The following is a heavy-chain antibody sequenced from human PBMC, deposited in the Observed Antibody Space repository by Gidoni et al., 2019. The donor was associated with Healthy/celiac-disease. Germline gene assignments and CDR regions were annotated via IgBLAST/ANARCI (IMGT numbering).Heavy chain of an antibody. CDR3: ARHQRGGSSWFDY. D-gene: IGHD6-13*01. J-gene: IGHJ4*02. CDR2: IDPSDSYN. V-gene: IGHV5-10-1*01. CDR1: GYSFTSYW. Sequence: EVQLVQSGAEVKTPGESLRLSCSGSGYSFTSYWISWVRQMPGKGMEWMGRIDPSDSYNNNSPSFQGDVTISADKSISTAELQWSSLKASDTAMYYCARHQRGGSSWFDYWGQGTMVTVSS.